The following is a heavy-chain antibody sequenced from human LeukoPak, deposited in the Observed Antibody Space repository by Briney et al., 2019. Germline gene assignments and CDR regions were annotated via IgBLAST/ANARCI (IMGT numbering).Heavy chain of an antibody. CDR3: GRVGLLVYFDY. CDR2: ISYDGSNK. D-gene: IGHD2-21*01. V-gene: IGHV3-30-3*01. CDR1: GFTFSSYA. J-gene: IGHJ4*02. Sequence: GGSLRLSCAASGFTFSSYAMHWVRQAPGKGLEWVAVISYDGSNKYYADSVKGRFTISRDNSKNTLYLQMNSLRAEDTAVYYCGRVGLLVYFDYWGKGPLVTVS.